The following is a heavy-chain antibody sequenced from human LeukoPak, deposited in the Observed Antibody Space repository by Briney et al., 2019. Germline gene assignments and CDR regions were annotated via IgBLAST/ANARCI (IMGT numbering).Heavy chain of an antibody. CDR2: IYPGDSDT. D-gene: IGHD5-18*01. Sequence: GESLKISSKGSGYSFTSYWIGWVRQMPGKGLEWMGIIYPGDSDTRYSPSFQGQVTISADKSISTAYLQWSSLKASDTAMYYCAGRGYSYGYWFDPWGQGTLVTVSS. V-gene: IGHV5-51*01. CDR3: AGRGYSYGYWFDP. CDR1: GYSFTSYW. J-gene: IGHJ5*02.